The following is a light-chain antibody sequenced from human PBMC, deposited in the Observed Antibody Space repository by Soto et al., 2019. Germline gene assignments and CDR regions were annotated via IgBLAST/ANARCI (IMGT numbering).Light chain of an antibody. CDR1: QSVSSY. J-gene: IGKJ4*01. V-gene: IGKV3-11*01. CDR2: DAS. CDR3: QQRSNWPLT. Sequence: EFVLSQSPATMSLSPGERATLSCRASQSVSSYLAWYQQKPGQAPTLLIYDASNRATGIPARFSGSGSGTDFTLTISSLEPEDFAVYYCQQRSNWPLTFGGGTKVDIK.